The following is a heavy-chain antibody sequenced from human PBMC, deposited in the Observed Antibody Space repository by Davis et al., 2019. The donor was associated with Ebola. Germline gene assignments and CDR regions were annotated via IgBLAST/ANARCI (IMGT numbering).Heavy chain of an antibody. V-gene: IGHV4-61*01. J-gene: IGHJ4*02. CDR1: GGSVSSGSYY. D-gene: IGHD5-18*01. CDR2: IYYSGST. Sequence: PSETLSLTCTVSGGSVSSGSYYWSWIRQPPGKGLEWIGYIYYSGSTNYNPSLKSRVTISVDTSKNQFSLKLSSVTAADTAVYYCASGWIQLWQFDYWGQGTLVTVSS. CDR3: ASGWIQLWQFDY.